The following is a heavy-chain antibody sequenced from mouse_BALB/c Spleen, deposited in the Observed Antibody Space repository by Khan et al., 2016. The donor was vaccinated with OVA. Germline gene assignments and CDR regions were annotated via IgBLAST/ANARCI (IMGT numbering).Heavy chain of an antibody. J-gene: IGHJ4*01. CDR2: ISYSGST. Sequence: EVQLQESGPGLVKPSQSLSLTCTVTGYSITSDYAWNWIRQFPGNKLEWMGYISYSGSTNYNPALKSRISITRDTSKNQFFLQLNSVTTEDTATYYCAREVSLYNYAIDYWGQGTSVTVSS. V-gene: IGHV3-2*02. CDR1: GYSITSDYA. D-gene: IGHD6-2*01. CDR3: AREVSLYNYAIDY.